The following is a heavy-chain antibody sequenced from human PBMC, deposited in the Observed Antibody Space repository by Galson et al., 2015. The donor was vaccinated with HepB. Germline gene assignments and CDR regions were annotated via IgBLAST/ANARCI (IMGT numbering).Heavy chain of an antibody. CDR1: GFTFRNYA. D-gene: IGHD4/OR15-4a*01. J-gene: IGHJ5*02. V-gene: IGHV3-21*01. CDR3: ARAWDYQGLDWFDP. Sequence: SLRLSCAGSGFTFRNYAMHWVRQAPGKGLEWVSYVSSLGSYTYYADSVKGRFTLYRDNAKNSLYLQMDTLTAGDTAVYYWARAWDYQGLDWFDPWAREPWSASPQ. CDR2: VSSLGSYT.